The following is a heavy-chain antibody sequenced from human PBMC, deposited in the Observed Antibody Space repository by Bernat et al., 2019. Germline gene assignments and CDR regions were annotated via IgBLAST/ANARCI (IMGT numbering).Heavy chain of an antibody. CDR1: GFTFSSYG. D-gene: IGHD6-6*01. V-gene: IGHV3-33*01. CDR3: ARTGARPSYFDY. CDR2: IWYDGSNK. J-gene: IGHJ4*02. Sequence: QVQLVESGGGVVQPGRSLRLSCAASGFTFSSYGMHWVRQAPGKGLEWVALIWYDGSNKYYADSVEGRFTISRDNSKNTLYLQMNSLRAEDTAVYYCARTGARPSYFDYWGQGTLDTVSS.